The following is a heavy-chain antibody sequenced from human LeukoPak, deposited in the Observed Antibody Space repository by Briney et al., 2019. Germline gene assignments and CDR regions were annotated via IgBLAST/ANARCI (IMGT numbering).Heavy chain of an antibody. CDR2: IYYSGST. V-gene: IGHV4-39*07. D-gene: IGHD2-15*01. J-gene: IGHJ3*02. CDR3: ARVGCTGGSCYRSRGAFDI. Sequence: SETLSLTCTVSGGSISSNSYYWGWIRQPPGKGLEWIGSIYYSGSTYYNPSLKSRVTISVDTSKNQFSLKLSSVTAADTAVYYCARVGCTGGSCYRSRGAFDIWGQGTMVTVSS. CDR1: GGSISSNSYY.